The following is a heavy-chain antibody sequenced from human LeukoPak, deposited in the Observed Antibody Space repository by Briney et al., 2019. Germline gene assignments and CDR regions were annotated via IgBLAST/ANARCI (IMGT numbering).Heavy chain of an antibody. CDR2: INHSGST. CDR3: ARVQYTGIAVAGHYYYYYYGMDV. V-gene: IGHV4-34*01. D-gene: IGHD6-19*01. Sequence: SETLSLTCTVYGASFSGYYWSWIRQPPGKGLEWIGEINHSGSTNYNPSLKSRVTISVDTSKNQFSLKLSSVTAADTAVYYCARVQYTGIAVAGHYYYYYYGMDVWGQGTTVTVSS. J-gene: IGHJ6*02. CDR1: GASFSGYY.